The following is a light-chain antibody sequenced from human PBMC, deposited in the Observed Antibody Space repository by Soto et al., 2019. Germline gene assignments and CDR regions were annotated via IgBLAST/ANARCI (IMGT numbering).Light chain of an antibody. V-gene: IGKV3-20*01. CDR2: GAS. J-gene: IGKJ4*01. Sequence: ELVMTQSPATLSVSPGERATLSCRASQSITNNYLAWYQQKPGRAHRLLIYGASSRATGIPDRFSGSGSGTDFTLTISRLEPEDFAMYYCQQYGYLVTFGGGTKVDI. CDR1: QSITNNY. CDR3: QQYGYLVT.